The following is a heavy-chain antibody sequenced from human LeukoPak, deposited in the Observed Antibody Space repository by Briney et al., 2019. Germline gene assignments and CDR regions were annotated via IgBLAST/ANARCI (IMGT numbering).Heavy chain of an antibody. D-gene: IGHD4-17*01. Sequence: ASVKVSCKASGYTFTGYYMHWVRQAPGQGLEWMGRINPNSGGTDYAQKFQGRVTMTRDTSISTAYMELSRLRSDDTAVYYCARNLPRDYGVYVAYWGQGTLVTVSS. CDR3: ARNLPRDYGVYVAY. CDR1: GYTFTGYY. V-gene: IGHV1-2*06. CDR2: INPNSGGT. J-gene: IGHJ4*02.